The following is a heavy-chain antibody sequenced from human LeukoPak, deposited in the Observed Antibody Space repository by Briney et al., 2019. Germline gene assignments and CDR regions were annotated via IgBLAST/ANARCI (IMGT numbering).Heavy chain of an antibody. CDR3: AKYLYYYGSGSIDY. V-gene: IGHV3-7*01. CDR2: IKQDGSEK. J-gene: IGHJ4*02. CDR1: GFTFSSYW. D-gene: IGHD3-10*01. Sequence: GGSLRLSCAASGFTFSSYWMSWVRQAPGKGLEWVANIKQDGSEKYYVDSVKGRFTISRDNAKNSLYLQMNSLRAEDTAVYYCAKYLYYYGSGSIDYWGQGTLVTVSS.